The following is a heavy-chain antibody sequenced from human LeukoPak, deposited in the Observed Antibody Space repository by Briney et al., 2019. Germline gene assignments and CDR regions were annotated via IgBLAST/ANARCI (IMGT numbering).Heavy chain of an antibody. Sequence: GGSQRLFCAASGFTFSIYAMHWVRQAPGKGLEWLAVISYDGSNKYYADSVKGRFTISRDNSKNTLYLQMNSLRAEDTAVYYCARDRMRLIAGAAGYTDYWGQGTLVTVSS. V-gene: IGHV3-30*04. CDR3: ARDRMRLIAGAAGYTDY. J-gene: IGHJ4*02. CDR2: ISYDGSNK. D-gene: IGHD6-13*01. CDR1: GFTFSIYA.